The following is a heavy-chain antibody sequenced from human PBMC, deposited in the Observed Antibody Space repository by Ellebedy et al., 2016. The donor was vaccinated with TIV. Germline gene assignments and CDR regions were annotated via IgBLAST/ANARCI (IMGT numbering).Heavy chain of an antibody. CDR2: IYTSGST. Sequence: SETLSPTXSVSGDSISDYCWAWFRQPAGKGLEWIGRIYTSGSTNYNPSLNSRVTMSIDTSKNQFSLRLSSVTAADTAVYYCARRTNTGSYNYFNYWGQGTLVTVSS. V-gene: IGHV4-4*07. J-gene: IGHJ4*02. CDR1: GDSISDYC. D-gene: IGHD1-26*01. CDR3: ARRTNTGSYNYFNY.